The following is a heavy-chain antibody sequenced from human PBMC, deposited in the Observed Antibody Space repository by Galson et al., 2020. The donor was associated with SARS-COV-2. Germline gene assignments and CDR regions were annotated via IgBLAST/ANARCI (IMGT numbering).Heavy chain of an antibody. CDR3: ARYGDYDNTPSYYYYGMDV. CDR2: INHSGST. D-gene: IGHD4-17*01. Sequence: SETLSLTCAVYGGSFSGYYWSWIRQPPGKGLEWIGEINHSGSTNYNPSPKSRVTISVDTSKNQFSLKLSSVTAADTAVYYCARYGDYDNTPSYYYYGMDVWGQGTTVTVSS. V-gene: IGHV4-34*01. J-gene: IGHJ6*02. CDR1: GGSFSGYY.